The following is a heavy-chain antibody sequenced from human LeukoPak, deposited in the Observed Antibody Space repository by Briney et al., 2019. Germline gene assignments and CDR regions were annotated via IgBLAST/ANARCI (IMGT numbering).Heavy chain of an antibody. CDR3: ARLPVIVGAWSPIDY. J-gene: IGHJ4*02. CDR1: GYTFTGYY. Sequence: ASVKVSCKASGYTFTGYYMHWVRQDPGQGLEWMGWINPESGGTNYAQKFQGRVTMTRDTSISTAYMELTSLRSDDTAVYYCARLPVIVGAWSPIDYWGQGTRVTVSS. CDR2: INPESGGT. D-gene: IGHD1-26*01. V-gene: IGHV1-2*02.